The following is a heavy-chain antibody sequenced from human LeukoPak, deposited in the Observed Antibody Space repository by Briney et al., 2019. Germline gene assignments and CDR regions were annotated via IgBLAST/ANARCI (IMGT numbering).Heavy chain of an antibody. V-gene: IGHV3-23*01. J-gene: IGHJ4*02. D-gene: IGHD6-13*01. CDR2: ISGSGGST. CDR3: AKVVEDSWQDFDY. CDR1: GFTFSSYS. Sequence: GGSLRLSCAASGFTFSSYSMNWVRQAPGKGLEWVSAISGSGGSTYYADSVKGRFTISRDNSKNTLYLQMNSLRAEDTAVYYCAKVVEDSWQDFDYWGQGTLVTVSS.